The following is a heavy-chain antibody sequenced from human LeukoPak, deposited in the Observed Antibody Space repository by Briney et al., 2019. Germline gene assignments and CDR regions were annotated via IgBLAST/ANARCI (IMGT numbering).Heavy chain of an antibody. CDR2: IRYDGSNK. J-gene: IGHJ4*02. Sequence: GRSLRLSCAASGFTFSSYGMHSVRQAPGKGLEWVAFIRYDGSNKYYADSVKGRFTISRDNSKNTLYLQMNSLRAEDTAVYYCAKDRYSTREFFDYWGQGTLVTVSS. CDR3: AKDRYSTREFFDY. D-gene: IGHD3-16*02. V-gene: IGHV3-30*02. CDR1: GFTFSSYG.